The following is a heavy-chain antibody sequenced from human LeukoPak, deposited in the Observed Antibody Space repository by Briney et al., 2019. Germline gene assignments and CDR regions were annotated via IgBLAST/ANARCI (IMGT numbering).Heavy chain of an antibody. CDR2: IYYSGST. J-gene: IGHJ4*02. V-gene: IGHV4-39*07. CDR1: GGSISSSSYY. CDR3: ARTELIEEYQLLSAFDY. Sequence: PSETLSLTCTVSGGSISSSSYYWGWIRQPPGKGLEWIGSIYYSGSTNYNPSLKSRVTMSVDTSKNQFSLKLSSVTAADTAVYYCARTELIEEYQLLSAFDYWGQGTLVTVSS. D-gene: IGHD2-2*01.